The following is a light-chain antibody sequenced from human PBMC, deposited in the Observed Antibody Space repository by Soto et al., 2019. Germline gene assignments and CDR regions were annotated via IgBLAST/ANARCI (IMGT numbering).Light chain of an antibody. J-gene: IGLJ3*02. CDR2: GND. CDR3: QSHDNSLSAWV. V-gene: IGLV1-40*01. Sequence: QSVLTQPPSVSGAPGQRVTISCSGSSSNIGAPFDVHWYQQVPGSAPKIVIYGNDNRPSGVPGRFSGSKSGTSASLAITGLQAEDEADYFCQSHDNSLSAWVFGGGTKLTVL. CDR1: SSNIGAPFD.